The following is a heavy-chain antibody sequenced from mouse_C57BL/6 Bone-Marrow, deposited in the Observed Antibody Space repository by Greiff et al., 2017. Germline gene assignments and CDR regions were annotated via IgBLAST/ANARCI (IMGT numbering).Heavy chain of an antibody. CDR2: ISPGSGST. J-gene: IGHJ2*01. CDR1: GYTFTSYW. V-gene: IGHV1-55*01. CDR3: ARVRYRWYFEY. D-gene: IGHD1-1*01. Sequence: QVQLQQPGAELVKPGASVKMSCKASGYTFTSYWINWVKQRPGQGLEWIGDISPGSGSTNYNEKFKSKATLTVDTSSSTSYMHLSSLTSEDSAVYYCARVRYRWYFEYWGQGTTLTVSS.